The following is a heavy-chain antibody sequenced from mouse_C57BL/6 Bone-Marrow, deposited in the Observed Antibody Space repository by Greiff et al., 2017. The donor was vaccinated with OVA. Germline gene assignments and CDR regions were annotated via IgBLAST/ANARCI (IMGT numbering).Heavy chain of an antibody. CDR3: ARHGYDYSWFAY. D-gene: IGHD2-4*01. CDR2: ISNGGGST. CDR1: GFTFSDYY. V-gene: IGHV5-12*01. Sequence: EVMLVESGGGLVQPGGSLKLSCAASGFTFSDYYMYWVRQTPEKRLEWVAYISNGGGSTYYPDTVKGRFTISRDHAKNTLYLQMSRLKSEDTAMYYCARHGYDYSWFAYWGQGTLVTVSA. J-gene: IGHJ3*01.